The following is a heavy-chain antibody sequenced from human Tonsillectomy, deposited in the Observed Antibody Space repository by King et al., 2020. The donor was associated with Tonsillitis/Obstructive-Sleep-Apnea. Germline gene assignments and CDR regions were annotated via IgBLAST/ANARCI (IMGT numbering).Heavy chain of an antibody. V-gene: IGHV3-21*01. J-gene: IGHJ4*02. Sequence: EVQLVESGGGLVKPGGSLRLSCAASGFTFSSYSMNWVRQAPGKGLEWVSSISSSSSYIYYADSVKGRFTISRDNAKNSLYLQMNSLRAEDTAVYYCARDLEYCSSTSCYTPLTFDYWGQGTLVTVSS. CDR3: ARDLEYCSSTSCYTPLTFDY. CDR1: GFTFSSYS. D-gene: IGHD2-2*02. CDR2: ISSSSSYI.